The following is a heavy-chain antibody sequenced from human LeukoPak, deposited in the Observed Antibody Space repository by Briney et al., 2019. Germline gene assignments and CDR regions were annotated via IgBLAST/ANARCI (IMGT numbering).Heavy chain of an antibody. CDR3: ARHLRYFDMVN. CDR2: IYYSGNT. V-gene: IGHV4-39*01. Sequence: PSETLSLTCSVSGDSIRISPYYWAWIRQPPGKGLEWLGNIYYSGNTYYNPSRKSRVTISVDTSKKQFSLMLSSVTAADPTVYYCARHLRYFDMVNWGQGTLVTVSS. CDR1: GDSIRISPYY. D-gene: IGHD3-9*01. J-gene: IGHJ4*02.